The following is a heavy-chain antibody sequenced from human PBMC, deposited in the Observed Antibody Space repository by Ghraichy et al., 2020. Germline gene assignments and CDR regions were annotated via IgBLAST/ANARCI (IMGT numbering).Heavy chain of an antibody. Sequence: GGSLRLSCAASGFTFSTYGMHWVRQAPGKGLEWVAVIWYDGTYKYYVDSVKGRFTISRDNSKNTLYLQMNSLRAEDTAVYYCATDTGFSSTSTYYYYDMDVWGQGTTVTVSS. J-gene: IGHJ6*02. CDR1: GFTFSTYG. V-gene: IGHV3-33*01. CDR2: IWYDGTYK. CDR3: ATDTGFSSTSTYYYYDMDV. D-gene: IGHD6-13*01.